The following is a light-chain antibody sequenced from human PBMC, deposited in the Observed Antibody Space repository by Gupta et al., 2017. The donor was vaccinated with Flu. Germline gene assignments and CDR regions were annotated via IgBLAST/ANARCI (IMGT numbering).Light chain of an antibody. J-gene: IGLJ1*01. V-gene: IGLV3-25*03. CDR2: KDT. CDR1: IFPKQY. Sequence: ITCSGDIFPKQYAYWYQQKPGQAPVLMIYKDTERASGTPERFSGSIPRTTVTLTISGVRAEDEADDDCQSADSSGSYVFGTGTKVTVL. CDR3: QSADSSGSYV.